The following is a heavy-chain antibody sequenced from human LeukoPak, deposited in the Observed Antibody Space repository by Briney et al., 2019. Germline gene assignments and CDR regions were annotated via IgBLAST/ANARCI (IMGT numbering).Heavy chain of an antibody. D-gene: IGHD3-9*01. CDR3: ARDGVDILTGYYATNGFDY. CDR2: ISSGSRTI. V-gene: IGHV3-48*04. J-gene: IGHJ4*02. CDR1: GFSFSGYS. Sequence: GGSLRLSCAASGFSFSGYSMNWVRQAPGKGLDWLSYISSGSRTIFYADSVKGRFTISRDNADNSLYLQMNSLRAEDTAVYYCARDGVDILTGYYATNGFDYWGQGTLVTVSS.